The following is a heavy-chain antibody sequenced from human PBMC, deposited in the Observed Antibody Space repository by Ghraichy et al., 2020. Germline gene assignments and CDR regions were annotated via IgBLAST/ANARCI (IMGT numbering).Heavy chain of an antibody. V-gene: IGHV3-48*02. CDR2: ITSSGRTT. CDR1: GFTFGSYS. D-gene: IGHD4-23*01. Sequence: GGSLRLSCVGSGFTFGSYSMNWVRQSPGKGLEWVSSITSSGRTTFYADAVKGRFTISRDNAQNSLYLQMKSLREEDTAVYYCARGSGVVRFYYYAGMDVWGQGTTVTVSS. J-gene: IGHJ6*02. CDR3: ARGSGVVRFYYYAGMDV.